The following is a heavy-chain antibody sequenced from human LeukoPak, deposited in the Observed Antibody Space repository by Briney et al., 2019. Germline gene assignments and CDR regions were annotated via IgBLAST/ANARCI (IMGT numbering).Heavy chain of an antibody. V-gene: IGHV4-59*08. Sequence: SETLSLTCTVSGGSIRSYYWGWIRQPPGKRLEWIGYIYYSGNTKYNPSLESRVTISVDMSMNQLSLTLVSVTAADTAVYFCARHHDGGPKLRLDFWGLGVLVTVSS. D-gene: IGHD2-15*01. CDR2: IYYSGNT. J-gene: IGHJ4*02. CDR3: ARHHDGGPKLRLDF. CDR1: GGSIRSYY.